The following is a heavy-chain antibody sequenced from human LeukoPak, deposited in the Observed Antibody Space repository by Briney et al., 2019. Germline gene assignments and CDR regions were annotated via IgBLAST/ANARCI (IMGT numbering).Heavy chain of an antibody. V-gene: IGHV3-74*01. Sequence: GGSLRLSCAASGFIFSNYWMHWVRQVPGKGLVWVSRINTDGSTTSYADSVRGRFTISRDNAKNSLYLQMNSLRAEDTAVYYCASGQGWHFDLWGRGTLVTVSS. CDR3: ASGQGWHFDL. CDR2: INTDGSTT. CDR1: GFIFSNYW. J-gene: IGHJ2*01.